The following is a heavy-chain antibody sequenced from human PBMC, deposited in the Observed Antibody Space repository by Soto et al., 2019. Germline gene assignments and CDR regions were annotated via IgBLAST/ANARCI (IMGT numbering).Heavy chain of an antibody. J-gene: IGHJ4*02. CDR3: ARVGGFGATTIDY. CDR2: VYYSGST. CDR1: GASISSYY. V-gene: IGHV4-59*08. Sequence: SETLSLTCTVSGASISSYYWSWIRQPPGKGLEWIGYVYYSGSTNYNPSLKSRVTISVDTSKNQFSLKLSSVTAADTAVYYCARVGGFGATTIDYWGQGTLVTVSS. D-gene: IGHD3-10*01.